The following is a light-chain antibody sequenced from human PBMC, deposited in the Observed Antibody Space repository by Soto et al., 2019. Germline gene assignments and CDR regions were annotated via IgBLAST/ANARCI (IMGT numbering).Light chain of an antibody. V-gene: IGKV3-20*01. CDR2: GAS. J-gene: IGKJ2*01. CDR1: QSINNNY. Sequence: EIVLTQSPGTLSLSPGERVTLSCRASQSINNNYLAWYQHKPGQAPRLIVYGASARATGIPDRFSGSGSGTDFTLTISRLEPEDFAVYYCQQYSSLYTFAQGTKLEIK. CDR3: QQYSSLYT.